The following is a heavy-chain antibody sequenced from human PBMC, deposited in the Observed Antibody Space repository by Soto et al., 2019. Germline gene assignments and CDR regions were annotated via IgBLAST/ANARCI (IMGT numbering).Heavy chain of an antibody. D-gene: IGHD3-10*01. Sequence: QVQLVQSGAEVKRPGSSVKVSCKASGDTFSFYSINWVRQAPGLGLEWMGRVNPILSMSNYAQRFQGRVTMTADNSTSTAYMELSGLRSEDTAMYYCATSYGSGYRAFDYWGQGALFTFPS. V-gene: IGHV1-69*04. CDR2: VNPILSMS. CDR3: ATSYGSGYRAFDY. CDR1: GDTFSFYS. J-gene: IGHJ4*02.